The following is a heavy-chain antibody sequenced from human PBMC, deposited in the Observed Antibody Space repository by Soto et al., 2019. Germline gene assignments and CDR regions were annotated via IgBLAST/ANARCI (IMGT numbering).Heavy chain of an antibody. CDR1: GGTFSSYT. V-gene: IGHV1-69*02. D-gene: IGHD2-2*01. Sequence: SVKVSCKASGGTFSSYTISWVRQAPGQGLEWMGRIIPILGIANYAQKSQGRVTITADKSTSTAYMELSSLGSEDTAVYYCAGYCSSTSCPNPYFDYWGQGTLVTVSS. J-gene: IGHJ4*02. CDR2: IIPILGIA. CDR3: AGYCSSTSCPNPYFDY.